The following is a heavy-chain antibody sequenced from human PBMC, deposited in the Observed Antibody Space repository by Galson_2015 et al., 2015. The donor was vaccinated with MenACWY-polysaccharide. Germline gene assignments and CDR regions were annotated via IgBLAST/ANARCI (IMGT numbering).Heavy chain of an antibody. D-gene: IGHD2/OR15-2a*01. J-gene: IGHJ6*02. CDR1: GFTFSSYS. V-gene: IGHV3-21*04. CDR2: ITSTSSYI. Sequence: SLRLTCAASGFTFSSYSMNWVRQPSGKGLEWVSSITSTSSYIYYADSVKGRFTISRDNAKNSLYLQMKSLRAEDTAVYYCAKRIVLPGVVGWAYGLDVGGQGTAVTVSS. CDR3: AKRIVLPGVVGWAYGLDV.